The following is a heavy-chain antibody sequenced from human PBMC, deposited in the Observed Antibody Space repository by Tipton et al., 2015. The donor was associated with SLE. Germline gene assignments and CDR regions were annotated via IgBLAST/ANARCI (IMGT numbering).Heavy chain of an antibody. Sequence: TLSLTCAVYGGSFSGYYWGWVRQPPGKGVGGVGGINHSGSTNYNPSLKSRVTISVDTSKNQFSLKLSSGTAADTAVYYCARRVDTMVRGVIKGWFDPWGQGTLVTVSS. V-gene: IGHV4-34*01. CDR3: ARRVDTMVRGVIKGWFDP. J-gene: IGHJ5*02. CDR2: INHSGST. D-gene: IGHD3-10*01. CDR1: GGSFSGYY.